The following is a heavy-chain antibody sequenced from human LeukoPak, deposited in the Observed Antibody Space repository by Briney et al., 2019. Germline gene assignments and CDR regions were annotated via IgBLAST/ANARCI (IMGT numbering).Heavy chain of an antibody. V-gene: IGHV1-18*01. CDR3: ATVNSYYDFWSGYLLAWFDL. Sequence: GASVRVSCKASGYTFTSYGISWVRQDPGEGLEWMGWISAYNGNTNYAQKLQGRVTMTTDTSTSTAYMEMRSLRSDDTAVYYCATVNSYYDFWSGYLLAWFDLWGQGTLVTVSS. CDR1: GYTFTSYG. J-gene: IGHJ5*02. D-gene: IGHD3-3*01. CDR2: ISAYNGNT.